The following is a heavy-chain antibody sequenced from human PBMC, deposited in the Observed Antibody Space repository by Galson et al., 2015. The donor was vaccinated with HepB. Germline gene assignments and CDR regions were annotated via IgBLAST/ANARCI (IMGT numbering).Heavy chain of an antibody. D-gene: IGHD3-3*01. V-gene: IGHV3-48*03. CDR2: ISSSGSTI. Sequence: SLRLSCAASGFTFSSYEMNWVRQAPGKGLEWVSYISSSGSTIYYADSVKGRFTISRDNAKNSLYLQMNSLRAEDTAVYYCAIHTYYGVFWSGYYMRDYYYGMDVWGQGTTVTVSS. CDR3: AIHTYYGVFWSGYYMRDYYYGMDV. J-gene: IGHJ6*02. CDR1: GFTFSSYE.